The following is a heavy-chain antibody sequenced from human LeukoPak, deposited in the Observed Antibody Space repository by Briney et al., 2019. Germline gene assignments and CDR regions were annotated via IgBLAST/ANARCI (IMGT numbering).Heavy chain of an antibody. V-gene: IGHV4-39*07. J-gene: IGHJ4*02. CDR2: IYYSGST. Sequence: SETLSLTCTVSGGSISSSSYYWGWIRQPPGKGLEWIGSIYYSGSTYYNPSLKSRVTISVDTSKNQFSLKLSSVTAADTGVHYCARDHGVAGTLEVLFDYWGQGTLVTVSS. CDR1: GGSISSSSYY. CDR3: ARDHGVAGTLEVLFDY. D-gene: IGHD6-19*01.